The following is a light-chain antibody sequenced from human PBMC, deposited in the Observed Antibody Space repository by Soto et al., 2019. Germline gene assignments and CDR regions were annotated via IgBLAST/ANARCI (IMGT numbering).Light chain of an antibody. V-gene: IGKV3-15*01. CDR3: QHYNNWPPWT. CDR1: QSVSSN. J-gene: IGKJ1*01. Sequence: EIVMTQSPATLSVSPGERATLSCRASQSVSSNLAWYQQKPGQPPRLLIYGASTRATGIPARFSGSGSGTEFTLTISSLQSEDFAVYYCQHYNNWPPWTFGQGTKVEI. CDR2: GAS.